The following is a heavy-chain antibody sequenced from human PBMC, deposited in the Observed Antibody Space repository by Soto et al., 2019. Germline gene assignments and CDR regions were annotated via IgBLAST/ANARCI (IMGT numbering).Heavy chain of an antibody. CDR1: GYTFTSYD. D-gene: IGHD3-3*01. CDR2: MNPNSGNT. CDR3: ARGSYYDFWSDMLVGWFDP. V-gene: IGHV1-8*01. J-gene: IGHJ5*02. Sequence: GASVKVSCKASGYTFTSYDINWVRQATGQGLQWMGWMNPNSGNTGYAQKFQGRVTMTRNTSISTAYMELSSLRSEDTAVYYCARGSYYDFWSDMLVGWFDPWGQGTLVTVSS.